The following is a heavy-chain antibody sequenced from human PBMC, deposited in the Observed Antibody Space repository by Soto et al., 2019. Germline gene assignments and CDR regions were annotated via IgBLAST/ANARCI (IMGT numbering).Heavy chain of an antibody. CDR1: GDTVSSNTAA. CDR2: AYYRSKWYH. CDR3: TRAEGLYSSSWFHFDS. D-gene: IGHD6-13*01. V-gene: IGHV6-1*01. Sequence: SQTLSLTCAISGDTVSSNTAAWNWIRQSPSRGLEWLGRAYYRSKWYHDYAVSVESRVTFYPDTTKNQFSLLLYSVTPEDTAVYYCTRAEGLYSSSWFHFDSWGQGTLVPVSS. J-gene: IGHJ4*02.